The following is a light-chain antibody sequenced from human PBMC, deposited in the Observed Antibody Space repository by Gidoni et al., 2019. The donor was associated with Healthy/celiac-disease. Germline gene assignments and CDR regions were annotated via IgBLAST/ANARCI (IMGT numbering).Light chain of an antibody. Sequence: DIVMTQSPDSLAVSLGERATINCKSSQSVLYSSNSRNYLAWYQQKPGQPPKLPTYWASTRESGVPDRFSGSGSGTDFTLTISSLQAEDVAIYYCQQYYITPPTFGQXTKVEIK. V-gene: IGKV4-1*01. CDR2: WAS. CDR3: QQYYITPPT. J-gene: IGKJ1*01. CDR1: QSVLYSSNSRNY.